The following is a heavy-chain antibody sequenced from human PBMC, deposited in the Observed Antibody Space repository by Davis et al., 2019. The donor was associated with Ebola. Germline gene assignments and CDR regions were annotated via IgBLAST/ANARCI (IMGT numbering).Heavy chain of an antibody. CDR1: GGSISSGDYY. CDR2: IYYSGST. J-gene: IGHJ4*02. V-gene: IGHV4-30-4*01. Sequence: LRLSCTVSGGSISSGDYYWSWIRQPPGKGLEWIGYIYYSGSTYYNPSLKSRVTISVDTSKNQFSLKLSSVTAADTAVYYCARERKWGYCSSTSCNDYWGQGTLVTVSS. CDR3: ARERKWGYCSSTSCNDY. D-gene: IGHD2-2*01.